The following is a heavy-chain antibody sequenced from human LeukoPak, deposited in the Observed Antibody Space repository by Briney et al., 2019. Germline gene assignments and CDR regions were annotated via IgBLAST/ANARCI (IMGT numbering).Heavy chain of an antibody. Sequence: GGSLRLACTASGFTFTSYAMSWVRQAAGKGLEWVSVISGTGGSTNHADSVKGRFTISRDNSKNTLYLQMNSLRAEDTAVYYCAKESGDDSSGYYEVFDYWGQGTLVTVSS. CDR3: AKESGDDSSGYYEVFDY. D-gene: IGHD3-22*01. CDR1: GFTFTSYA. V-gene: IGHV3-23*01. J-gene: IGHJ4*02. CDR2: ISGTGGST.